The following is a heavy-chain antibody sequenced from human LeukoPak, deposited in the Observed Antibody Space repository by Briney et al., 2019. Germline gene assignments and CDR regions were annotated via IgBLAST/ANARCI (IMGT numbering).Heavy chain of an antibody. Sequence: SETLSLTCTVSGGSISSSSYYWGWIRQPPGKGLEWIGSIYYSGSTYYNPSLKRRVTISVDSSKNQFSLKLSSVTAADTAVYYCARRVGVAAAHYFDYWGQGTLVTVSS. CDR3: ARRVGVAAAHYFDY. V-gene: IGHV4-39*01. CDR2: IYYSGST. D-gene: IGHD6-25*01. CDR1: GGSISSSSYY. J-gene: IGHJ4*02.